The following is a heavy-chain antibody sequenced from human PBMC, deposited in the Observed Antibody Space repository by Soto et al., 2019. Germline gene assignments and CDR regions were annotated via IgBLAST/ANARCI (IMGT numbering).Heavy chain of an antibody. J-gene: IGHJ4*02. CDR2: ISAYNDHT. CDR3: ARHPDYHDSGGYYFFDY. Sequence: QVQLVQSGAEVKKPGASVKVSCKTSGYTFSSYGISWVRQAPGQGLEWMGWISAYNDHTNYTQKVQGRVTMTTDTSTPTVYMELRSLRSDDTAVYYCARHPDYHDSGGYYFFDYWGQGTLLTVSS. CDR1: GYTFSSYG. D-gene: IGHD3-22*01. V-gene: IGHV1-18*01.